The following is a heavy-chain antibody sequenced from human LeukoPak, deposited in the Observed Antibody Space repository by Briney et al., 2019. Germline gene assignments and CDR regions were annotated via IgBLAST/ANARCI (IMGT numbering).Heavy chain of an antibody. J-gene: IGHJ6*03. D-gene: IGHD3-9*01. Sequence: SETLSLTCAVYGGSFSGYYWSWIRQPPGKGLESVGEINHSGSTNYNPSVKGRVTISVDTSKNHFSLKLRSVTAADTAVYYCARGRTFTYYDILTGYSDYYYYYMDVWGKGTTVTVSS. CDR3: ARGRTFTYYDILTGYSDYYYYYMDV. V-gene: IGHV4-34*01. CDR1: GGSFSGYY. CDR2: INHSGST.